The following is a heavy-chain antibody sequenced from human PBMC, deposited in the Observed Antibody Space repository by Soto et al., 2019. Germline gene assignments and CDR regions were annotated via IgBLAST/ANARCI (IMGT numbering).Heavy chain of an antibody. CDR1: GGSLSPNY. J-gene: IGHJ4*02. V-gene: IGHV4-59*01. CDR2: IYYNGST. CDR3: ARASIAAAAFDY. Sequence: SETLSLTCTVSGGSLSPNYWTWIRQPPGKGLEWIGYIYYNGSTNYNPSLKSRVTISVDTYKKQFSLNLNSVTAADTAVYYCARASIAAAAFDYWGQGTLVTVSS. D-gene: IGHD6-13*01.